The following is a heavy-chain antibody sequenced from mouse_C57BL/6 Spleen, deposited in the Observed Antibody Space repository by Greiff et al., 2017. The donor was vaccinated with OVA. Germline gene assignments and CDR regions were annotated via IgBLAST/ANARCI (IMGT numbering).Heavy chain of an antibody. D-gene: IGHD1-1*01. J-gene: IGHJ3*01. CDR2: ISYDGSN. CDR3: ARDTTVGGWFAY. V-gene: IGHV3-6*01. Sequence: EVKLMESGPGLVKPSQSLSPTCSVTGYSITSGYYWNWIRQFPGNKLEWMGYISYDGSNNYNPSLKNRISITRDTSKNQFFLKLNSVTTEDTATYYCARDTTVGGWFAYWGQGTLVTVSA. CDR1: GYSITSGYY.